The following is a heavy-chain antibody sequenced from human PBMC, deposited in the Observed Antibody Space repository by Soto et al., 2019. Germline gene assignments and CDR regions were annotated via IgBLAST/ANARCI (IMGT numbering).Heavy chain of an antibody. V-gene: IGHV3-23*01. CDR2: ISGSGGST. CDR1: GFTFSSYA. Sequence: EVQLLESGGGLVQPGGSLRLSCAASGFTFSSYAMSWVRQAPGKGLEWVSAISGSGGSTYYADSVKGRFTISRDNSKNTLYLQMNSLRAEDTAVYYCAKDQEGAVVGAATLFDHWGQGTLVTVAS. CDR3: AKDQEGAVVGAATLFDH. J-gene: IGHJ4*02. D-gene: IGHD2-15*01.